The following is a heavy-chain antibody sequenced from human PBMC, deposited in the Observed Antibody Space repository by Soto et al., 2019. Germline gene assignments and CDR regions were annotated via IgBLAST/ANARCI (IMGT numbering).Heavy chain of an antibody. CDR3: ARLRSDCGGGTCSGSF. Sequence: QLVQSGAEVKKPDSSVKVSCKASESIFTKSGVTWVRQAPGQGLEWMGGMNPTVGTTHYAQRFQCRLTMYVDESRATVNMGLSNLTPDDTAVYYCARLRSDCGGGTCSGSFWGQGTLVTVSS. J-gene: IGHJ4*02. D-gene: IGHD2-15*01. CDR2: MNPTVGTT. CDR1: ESIFTKSG. V-gene: IGHV1-69*01.